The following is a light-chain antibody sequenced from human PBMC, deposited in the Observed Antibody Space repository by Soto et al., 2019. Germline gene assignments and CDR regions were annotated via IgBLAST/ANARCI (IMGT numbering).Light chain of an antibody. Sequence: QAVVTQPASVSGSPGQSITISCTGTSSDVGGYNYVSWYQHHPGKAPKLMIYDVSNRPSGVSNRFSGSKSGNTASLTISGLQPEDEADYYCAAWDDSLSGVVFGGGTKLTVL. CDR1: SSDVGGYNY. CDR3: AAWDDSLSGVV. J-gene: IGLJ2*01. CDR2: DVS. V-gene: IGLV2-14*03.